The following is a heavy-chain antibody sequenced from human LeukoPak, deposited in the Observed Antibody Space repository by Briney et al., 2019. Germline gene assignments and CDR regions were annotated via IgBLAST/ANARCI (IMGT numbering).Heavy chain of an antibody. V-gene: IGHV4-39*01. J-gene: IGHJ4*02. CDR2: IYYSGST. CDR1: GVYITNGLYF. Sequence: TPSETLSLTCTVSGVYITNGLYFWNWVRQPPGKALEWIGTIYYSGSTYYNPFLKSRVTMSVDTSKNQFSLRLSSVTATDTAVYYCARQARFGWALDYWVQGTLVAVSS. CDR3: ARQARFGWALDY. D-gene: IGHD3-10*01.